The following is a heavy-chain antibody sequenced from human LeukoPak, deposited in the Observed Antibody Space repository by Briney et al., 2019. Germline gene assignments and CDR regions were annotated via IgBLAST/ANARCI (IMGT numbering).Heavy chain of an antibody. CDR1: GYTFTDYY. V-gene: IGHV1-2*02. CDR2: INPNSGGT. CDR3: ARARWVSLYYFDY. D-gene: IGHD4-23*01. Sequence: ASVTVSCKASGYTFTDYYMHWVRQAPGQGLEWMGWINPNSGGTNYAQKFQGRVTMTRDTSISTAYMELSRLRSDDTAVYYCARARWVSLYYFDYWGQGTLVTVSS. J-gene: IGHJ4*02.